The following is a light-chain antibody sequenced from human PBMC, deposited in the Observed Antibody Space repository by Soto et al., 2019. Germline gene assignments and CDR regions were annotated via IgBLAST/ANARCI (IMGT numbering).Light chain of an antibody. J-gene: IGKJ5*01. V-gene: IGKV3-20*01. CDR2: DAS. Sequence: EIVLTQSPGTLSLSPGERATLSCRASQSVSSSYLAWYQQKPGQAPRLLIYDASSRATGIPDRFSGSGSGTDFTLTISRLEPEDFAVYYWQHYGSSPLVTFGQGTRLEIK. CDR3: QHYGSSPLVT. CDR1: QSVSSSY.